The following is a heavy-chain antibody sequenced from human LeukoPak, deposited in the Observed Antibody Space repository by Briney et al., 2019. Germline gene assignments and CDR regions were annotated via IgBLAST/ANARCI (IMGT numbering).Heavy chain of an antibody. CDR1: GYTFTAYY. J-gene: IGHJ5*02. V-gene: IGHV1-2*02. CDR3: AKNGNTGYTSSWYWFDP. Sequence: ASVKVSCKASGYTFTAYYMHWARQAPGQGREWMGWINPNSGGTNYAQKFQGRVTMTRDTSISTAYMELTRLTFDDTAVYYCAKNGNTGYTSSWYWFDPWGQGTLVTVSS. D-gene: IGHD6-13*01. CDR2: INPNSGGT.